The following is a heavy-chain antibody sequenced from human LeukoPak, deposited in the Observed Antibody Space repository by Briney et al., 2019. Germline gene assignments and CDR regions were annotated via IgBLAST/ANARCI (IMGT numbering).Heavy chain of an antibody. J-gene: IGHJ6*03. CDR3: ARGVYSSSSHYYYYYMDV. CDR2: IIPIFGTA. Sequence: SVKVPCKASGGTFSSYAISWVRQAPGQGLEWMGGIIPIFGTANYAQKFQGRVTITADKSTSTAYMELSSLRSEDTAVYYCARGVYSSSSHYYYYYMDVWGKGTTVTVSS. CDR1: GGTFSSYA. D-gene: IGHD6-6*01. V-gene: IGHV1-69*06.